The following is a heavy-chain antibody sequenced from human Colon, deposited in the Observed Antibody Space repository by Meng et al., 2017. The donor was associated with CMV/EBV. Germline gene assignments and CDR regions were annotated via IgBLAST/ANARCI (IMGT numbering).Heavy chain of an antibody. V-gene: IGHV3-15*01. D-gene: IGHD6-13*01. CDR3: AAITAAAVTLYGMDV. Sequence: GESLKISCAASGFAFSIYWMSWVRQAPGKGLEWIGRIKSKLDGGTTDYAAPVKGRFSLSRDDSKNTLYLQMNSLKTEDTAVYYCAAITAAAVTLYGMDVWGLGTTVTVSS. CDR2: IKSKLDGGTT. J-gene: IGHJ6*02. CDR1: GFAFSIYW.